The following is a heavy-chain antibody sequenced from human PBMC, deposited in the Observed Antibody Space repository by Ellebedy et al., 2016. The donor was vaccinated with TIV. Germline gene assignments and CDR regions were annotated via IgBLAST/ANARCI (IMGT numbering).Heavy chain of an antibody. CDR3: ARDRGDIVVVPAAMLSAFDI. J-gene: IGHJ3*02. V-gene: IGHV1-69*13. CDR2: IIPIFGTA. Sequence: SVKVSXXASGGTFSSYAISWVRQAPGQGLEWMGGIIPIFGTANYAQKFQGRVTITADESTSTAYMELSSLRSEDTAVYYCARDRGDIVVVPAAMLSAFDIWGQGTMVTVSS. CDR1: GGTFSSYA. D-gene: IGHD2-2*01.